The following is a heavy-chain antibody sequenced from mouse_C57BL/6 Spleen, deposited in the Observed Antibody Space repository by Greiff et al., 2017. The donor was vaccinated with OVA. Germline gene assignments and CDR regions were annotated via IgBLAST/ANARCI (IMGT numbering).Heavy chain of an antibody. Sequence: ESGPGLVKPSQSLSLTCSVTGYSITSGYYWNWIRQFPGNKLEWMGYISYDGSNNYNPSLKNRISITRDTSQNHFFLKLNSVTTEDTATYYCASHYPPYYFDYWGQGTTLTVSS. CDR1: GYSITSGYY. CDR2: ISYDGSN. J-gene: IGHJ2*01. D-gene: IGHD1-2*01. V-gene: IGHV3-6*01. CDR3: ASHYPPYYFDY.